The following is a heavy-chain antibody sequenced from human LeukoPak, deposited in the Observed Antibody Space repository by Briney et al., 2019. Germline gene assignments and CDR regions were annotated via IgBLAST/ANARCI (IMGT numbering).Heavy chain of an antibody. V-gene: IGHV1-69*05. CDR1: GGTFSSYA. Sequence: GSSVKVSCKASGGTFSSYAISWVRQAPGKGLEWMGRIIPIFGTANYAQKFQGRVTITTDESTSTAYMELSSLRSEDTAVYYCASTRANPIANRWVFDYWGQGTLVTVSS. J-gene: IGHJ4*02. CDR3: ASTRANPIANRWVFDY. D-gene: IGHD5-24*01. CDR2: IIPIFGTA.